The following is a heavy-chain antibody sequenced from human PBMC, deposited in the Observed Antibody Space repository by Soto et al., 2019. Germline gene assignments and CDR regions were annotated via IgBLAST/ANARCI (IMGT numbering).Heavy chain of an antibody. CDR1: GYSFSTYG. V-gene: IGHV1-18*01. D-gene: IGHD3-3*01. J-gene: IGHJ6*04. CDR2: ISTSNGYT. CDR3: ARARSSALLEWSRSDSYRMDV. Sequence: ASVKVSCKASGYSFSTYGISWVRQAPGQGXEWMGWISTSNGYTNYAQKFQGRVSMTTDTSTNTAYMEVRSLRSDDTAFYFCARARSSALLEWSRSDSYRMDVWGKGTSVTVSS.